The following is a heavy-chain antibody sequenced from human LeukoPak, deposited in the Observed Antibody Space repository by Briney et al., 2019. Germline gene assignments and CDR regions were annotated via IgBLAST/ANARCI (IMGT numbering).Heavy chain of an antibody. CDR1: GGWFSGYY. V-gene: IGHV4-34*01. D-gene: IGHD5-18*01. CDR3: PRGGPPSTAMVKTFGY. CDR2: VNHSECT. J-gene: IGHJ4*02. Sequence: SETLSLTCAVYGGWFSGYYWRWIRQPAGKGLNWIGEVNHSECTNYNPSLKSRVTLSIGTYENQLSLKLGSVSAAGTAGYYCPRGGPPSTAMVKTFGYWGQGTLVTVSS.